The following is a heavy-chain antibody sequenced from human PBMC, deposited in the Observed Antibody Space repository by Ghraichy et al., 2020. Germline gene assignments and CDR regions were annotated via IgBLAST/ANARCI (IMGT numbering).Heavy chain of an antibody. D-gene: IGHD3-3*01. CDR2: ISYDGSNK. CDR1: GFTFSSYA. CDR3: ARDLEYYDFWSGFQNKFDY. Sequence: GGSLRLSCAASGFTFSSYAMHWVRQAPGKGLEWVAVISYDGSNKYYADSVKGRFTISRDNSKNTLYLQMNSLRAEDTAVYYCARDLEYYDFWSGFQNKFDYWGQGTLVTVSS. V-gene: IGHV3-30*04. J-gene: IGHJ4*02.